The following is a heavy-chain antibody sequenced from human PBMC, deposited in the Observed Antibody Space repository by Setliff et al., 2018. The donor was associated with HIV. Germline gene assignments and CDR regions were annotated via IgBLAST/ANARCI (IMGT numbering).Heavy chain of an antibody. CDR1: GGSISSNNYF. J-gene: IGHJ3*02. V-gene: IGHV4-39*01. Sequence: SETLSLTCTVSGGSISSNNYFWGWIRQPPEKGLEWIGSIYYSGSTYYNPSLKSRVTVSVDTSKDQFSLRLSSVTVADTAVYYCASGQWLEHAFDIWGQGTVVTVSS. D-gene: IGHD6-19*01. CDR3: ASGQWLEHAFDI. CDR2: IYYSGST.